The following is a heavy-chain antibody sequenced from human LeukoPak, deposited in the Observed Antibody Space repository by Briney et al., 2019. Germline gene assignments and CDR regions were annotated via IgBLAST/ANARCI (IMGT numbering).Heavy chain of an antibody. D-gene: IGHD1-26*01. CDR3: ARHPRGSYPYYFDY. V-gene: IGHV4-39*01. CDR2: IYYTGST. J-gene: IGHJ4*02. Sequence: SETLSLTCTVSGGSISSSSYCWGWIRQPPGKGREWIGGIYYTGSTYYNPSLKSRVTISVDTSKNQFSLKLTSVTAADTAVYYCARHPRGSYPYYFDYWGQGTLVTVSS. CDR1: GGSISSSSYC.